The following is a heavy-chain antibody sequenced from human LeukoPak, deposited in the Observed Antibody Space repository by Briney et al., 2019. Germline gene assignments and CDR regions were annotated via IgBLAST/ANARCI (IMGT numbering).Heavy chain of an antibody. D-gene: IGHD2-21*02. CDR1: GYSFTGHW. CDR3: TRRAASCGGDCYSGDY. CDR2: VYPGESYT. V-gene: IGHV5-51*01. Sequence: GESLKISCKGSGYSFTGHWIGWVRQMPGKGLEWMGIVYPGESYTRYSPSFQGQVTISADNSISTAYLQWSSLKASDTAMYYCTRRAASCGGDCYSGDYWGQGTLVTVSS. J-gene: IGHJ4*02.